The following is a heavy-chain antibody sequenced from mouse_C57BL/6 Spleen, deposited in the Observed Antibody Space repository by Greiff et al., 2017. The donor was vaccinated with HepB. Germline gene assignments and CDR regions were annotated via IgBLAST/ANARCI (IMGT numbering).Heavy chain of an antibody. D-gene: IGHD2-2*01. Sequence: EVQLKESGPELVKPGDSVKISCKASGYSFTGYFMNWVMQSHGKSLEWIGRINPYNGDTFYNQKFKGKATLTVDKSSSTAHMELRSLTSEDSAVYYCARSTMVTTTGYFDYWGQGTTLTVSS. J-gene: IGHJ2*01. CDR3: ARSTMVTTTGYFDY. CDR1: GYSFTGYF. CDR2: INPYNGDT. V-gene: IGHV1-20*01.